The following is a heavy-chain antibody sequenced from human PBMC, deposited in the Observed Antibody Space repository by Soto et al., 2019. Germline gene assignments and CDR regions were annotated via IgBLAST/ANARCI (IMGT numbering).Heavy chain of an antibody. V-gene: IGHV5-51*01. CDR2: IXPGDSDT. CDR3: ARRPNDLYPVRGVMNYNWFDP. J-gene: IGHJ5*02. Sequence: GESLKISCKGSGYSFTSYXXGXXRQMPGKGLEWMGXIXPGDSDTQDSPSFQGQVTISADKSISTAYLQWCSLKASDTAMYYCARRPNDLYPVRGVMNYNWFDPWGQGTLVTVSS. CDR1: GYSFTSYX. D-gene: IGHD3-10*01.